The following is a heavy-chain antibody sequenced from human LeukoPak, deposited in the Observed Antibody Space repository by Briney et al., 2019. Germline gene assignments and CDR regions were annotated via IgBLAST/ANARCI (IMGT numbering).Heavy chain of an antibody. Sequence: ASVKVSCKPSGYTYTSYALSWVRQAPGQGLEWMGWISTYSGNTNYAQKLQGRIAMTIETSTSTAYMELRSLRSDDTAVYYCARGGSRVVTYGNFDYWGQGTLVTVSS. V-gene: IGHV1-18*01. CDR3: ARGGSRVVTYGNFDY. J-gene: IGHJ4*02. CDR2: ISTYSGNT. CDR1: GYTYTSYA. D-gene: IGHD2-21*02.